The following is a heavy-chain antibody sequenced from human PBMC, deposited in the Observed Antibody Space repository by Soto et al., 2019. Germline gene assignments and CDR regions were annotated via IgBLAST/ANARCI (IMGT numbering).Heavy chain of an antibody. CDR2: VYYSGST. D-gene: IGHD3-16*01. CDR1: GGSMTSYY. CDR3: ARSISGFGAKNWFDP. J-gene: IGHJ5*02. V-gene: IGHV4-59*01. Sequence: QVQLQESGPGLVKPSGTLSLTCTVSGGSMTSYYWNWIRQSPGKGLEWIGYVYYSGSTSYDPSLKSRVAISIDTSKNQFSLKLSSVTAADTGVYYCARSISGFGAKNWFDPWGQGTLVTVSS.